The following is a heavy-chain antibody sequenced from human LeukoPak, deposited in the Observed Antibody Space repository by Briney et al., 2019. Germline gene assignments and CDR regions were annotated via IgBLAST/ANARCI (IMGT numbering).Heavy chain of an antibody. Sequence: GESLQISCQGSGYSFTSYWIGWVRQMPGKGLEWMGIIYPGDSDTRYSPSFQGQVTISADKSISTAYLQWSSLKASDTAMYYCARQTHYYDSSADYWGQGTLVTVSS. CDR1: GYSFTSYW. V-gene: IGHV5-51*01. CDR3: ARQTHYYDSSADY. J-gene: IGHJ4*02. CDR2: IYPGDSDT. D-gene: IGHD3-22*01.